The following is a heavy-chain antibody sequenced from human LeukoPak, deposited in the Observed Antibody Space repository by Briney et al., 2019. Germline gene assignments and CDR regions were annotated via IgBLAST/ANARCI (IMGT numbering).Heavy chain of an antibody. CDR1: GFTVSRNY. CDR3: ARGAGNTVSTRFFDY. D-gene: IGHD5/OR15-5a*01. J-gene: IGHJ4*02. V-gene: IGHV3-53*01. CDR2: IYGGGST. Sequence: GGSLRLSCAVSGFTVSRNYMNWVRQAPGKGLEWVSVIYGGGSTYYADSVKGRFTISRDNSKSTLYLQMNSLRAEDTAVYYCARGAGNTVSTRFFDYWGPGTLVTVSS.